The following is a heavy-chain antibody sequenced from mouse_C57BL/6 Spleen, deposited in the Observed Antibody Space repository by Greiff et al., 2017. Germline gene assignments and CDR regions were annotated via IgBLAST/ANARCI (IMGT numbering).Heavy chain of an antibody. CDR3: AREGGYGSRYFFAY. D-gene: IGHD1-1*01. CDR1: GYAFSSYC. J-gene: IGHJ3*01. V-gene: IGHV1-80*01. Sequence: QFQLQQSGAELVKPGASVKISCKASGYAFSSYCMNWVKQRPGKGLEWIGQIYPGDGDTNYNGKFKGKATLTADKSSSTAYMQLSSLTSEDSAVYFCAREGGYGSRYFFAYWGKGTLVTVSA. CDR2: IYPGDGDT.